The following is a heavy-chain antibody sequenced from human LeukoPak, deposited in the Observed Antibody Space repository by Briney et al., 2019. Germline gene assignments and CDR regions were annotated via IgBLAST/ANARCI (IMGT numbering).Heavy chain of an antibody. J-gene: IGHJ4*02. Sequence: GASVKVSCKASGYTFTTYGMNWVRQAPGQGLEWMGWINTNTGNPTYAQGFTGRFVFSLDTSVSTAYLQISSLKAEDTAVYYCARDLGDGYNLGIDYWGQGTLVTVSS. CDR2: INTNTGNP. D-gene: IGHD5-24*01. CDR3: ARDLGDGYNLGIDY. CDR1: GYTFTTYG. V-gene: IGHV7-4-1*02.